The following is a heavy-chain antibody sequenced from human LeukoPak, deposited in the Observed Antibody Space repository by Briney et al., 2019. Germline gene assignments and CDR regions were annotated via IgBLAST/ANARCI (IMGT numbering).Heavy chain of an antibody. CDR3: AREYTNNWFDP. V-gene: IGHV1-18*01. J-gene: IGHJ5*02. Sequence: ASVKLSCKTSGYTFASYGISWVRQAPGQGLEWMGWISAYNGNTNYAQKLQGRVTMTTDTSTSTAYMGLRSRRSDHTAVYYCAREYTNNWFDPGGQGTLVTVSS. CDR1: GYTFASYG. D-gene: IGHD2-2*02. CDR2: ISAYNGNT.